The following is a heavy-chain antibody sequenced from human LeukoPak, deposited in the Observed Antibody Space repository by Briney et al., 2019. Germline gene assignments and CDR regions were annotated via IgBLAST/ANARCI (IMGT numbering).Heavy chain of an antibody. V-gene: IGHV3-30-3*01. CDR2: ISYDGSSK. Sequence: GGSLRLSCAASGFTFSSYAMHWVRQAPGKGLEWVAVISYDGSSKYYADSVKGRFTISRDNSKNTLYLQMNSLRAEDTAVYYCGREWELVYWGQGKLVTVSS. J-gene: IGHJ4*02. CDR1: GFTFSSYA. CDR3: GREWELVY. D-gene: IGHD1-26*01.